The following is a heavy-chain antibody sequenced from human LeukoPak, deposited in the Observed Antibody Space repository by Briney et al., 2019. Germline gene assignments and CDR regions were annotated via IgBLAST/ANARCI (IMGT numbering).Heavy chain of an antibody. D-gene: IGHD3-16*01. CDR1: GGSISSGDYY. CDR2: IYYSGST. Sequence: SETLSLTCTVSGGSISSGDYYWSWIRQPPGKGLEWIGYIYYSGSTYYNPSLKSRVTISVDTSKNQFSLKLSSVTAADTAVYYCARVPYPPGGVDPWGQGTLVTVSS. V-gene: IGHV4-30-4*01. J-gene: IGHJ5*02. CDR3: ARVPYPPGGVDP.